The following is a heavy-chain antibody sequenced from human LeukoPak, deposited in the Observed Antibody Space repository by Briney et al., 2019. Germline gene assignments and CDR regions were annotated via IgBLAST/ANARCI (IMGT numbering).Heavy chain of an antibody. CDR1: GYTFTSYD. CDR3: ARGFGSYYEDLLDY. J-gene: IGHJ4*02. Sequence: ASVKVSCKASGYTFTSYDINWVRQATGQGLEWMGWMNPSSGNTGYAQKFQGRVTMTRNTSISTAYMELSSLRSEDTAVYYCARGFGSYYEDLLDYWGQGTLVTVSS. D-gene: IGHD1-26*01. CDR2: MNPSSGNT. V-gene: IGHV1-8*01.